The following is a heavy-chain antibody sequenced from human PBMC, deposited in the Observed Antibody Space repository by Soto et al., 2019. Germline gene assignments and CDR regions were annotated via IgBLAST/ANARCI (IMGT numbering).Heavy chain of an antibody. V-gene: IGHV3-33*01. Sequence: QVQLVESGGGVVQPGRSLRLSCAASEFTFSAYGMHWVRQAPGKGLEWVAVIWYDGSEKYYADSVKGRFTISRDNSKNTVYLQMNSLRAEDTAVYYCARQSLGNIRLRALDYWGQGALVTVSS. D-gene: IGHD3-10*01. CDR3: ARQSLGNIRLRALDY. CDR1: EFTFSAYG. J-gene: IGHJ4*02. CDR2: IWYDGSEK.